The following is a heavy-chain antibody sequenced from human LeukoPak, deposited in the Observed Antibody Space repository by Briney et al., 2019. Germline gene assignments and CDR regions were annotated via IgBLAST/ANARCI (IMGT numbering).Heavy chain of an antibody. V-gene: IGHV3-64*01. Sequence: GGSLRLSCAASGFTFSSYAMHWVRQAPGKGLEYVSAISSNGGSTYYANSVKGRFTISRDNSKNTLYLQMGSLRAEDMAVYYCARSYDGSGYYPTGGRGPYYYYMDVWGKGTTVTVSS. CDR3: ARSYDGSGYYPTGGRGPYYYYMDV. CDR1: GFTFSSYA. CDR2: ISSNGGST. D-gene: IGHD3-22*01. J-gene: IGHJ6*03.